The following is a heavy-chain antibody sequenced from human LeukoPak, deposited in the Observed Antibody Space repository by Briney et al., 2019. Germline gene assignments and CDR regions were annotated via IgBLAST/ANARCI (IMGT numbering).Heavy chain of an antibody. CDR1: GFTFSCYA. D-gene: IGHD2/OR15-2a*01. V-gene: IGHV3-30*02. J-gene: IGHJ6*03. CDR2: IQYDGRNK. Sequence: PGGSLRLSCAASGFTFSCYAMLWVRQAPGKGLEWVAFIQYDGRNKCCADSVKGRFTVSRDNSKNTLYLQMNSLRVEDTAIYYCAKDKNDPGDYSSMDVWGKGTKVTVSS. CDR3: AKDKNDPGDYSSMDV.